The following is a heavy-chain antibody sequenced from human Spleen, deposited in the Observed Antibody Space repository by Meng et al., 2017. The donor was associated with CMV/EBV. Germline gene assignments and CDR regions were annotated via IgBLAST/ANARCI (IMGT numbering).Heavy chain of an antibody. J-gene: IGHJ4*02. CDR2: IKTDGSKT. CDR3: AKDDYGANSLDY. V-gene: IGHV3-74*01. D-gene: IGHD4-23*01. CDR1: GFTLSSYW. Sequence: VQLVESGGGLVQPGESLRLSCAASGFTLSSYWMHWVRQAPGKGPVWVSRIKTDGSKTNYADSVKGRFTISRDNAKNTLYLQMNSLRAEDTAVYYCAKDDYGANSLDYWGQGALVTVFS.